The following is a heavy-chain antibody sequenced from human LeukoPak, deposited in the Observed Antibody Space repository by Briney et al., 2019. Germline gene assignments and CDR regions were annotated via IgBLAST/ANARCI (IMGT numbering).Heavy chain of an antibody. V-gene: IGHV3-7*01. Sequence: PGGSLRLSCAASGFTFSSYWMSWVRQAPGKGLEWVANIKQDGSEKYYVDSVKGRFTISRDNAKNSLYLQMNSLRAEDTAVYYCARASSSGGPNWFDPWGQGTLVTVSS. CDR1: GFTFSSYW. CDR3: ARASSSGGPNWFDP. J-gene: IGHJ5*02. D-gene: IGHD6-13*01. CDR2: IKQDGSEK.